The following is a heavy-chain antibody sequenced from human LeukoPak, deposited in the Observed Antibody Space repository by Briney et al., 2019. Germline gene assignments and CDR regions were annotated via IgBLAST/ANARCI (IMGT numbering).Heavy chain of an antibody. D-gene: IGHD6-19*01. Sequence: GSLRLSCTASGFTFGDYAMSWFRQAPGKGLEWIGEINHSGSTNYNPSLKSRVTISVDTSKNQFSLKLSSVTAADTAVYYCARDRYSSGWYVRWFDPWGQGTLVTVSS. CDR1: GFTFGDYA. V-gene: IGHV4-34*01. CDR2: INHSGST. J-gene: IGHJ5*02. CDR3: ARDRYSSGWYVRWFDP.